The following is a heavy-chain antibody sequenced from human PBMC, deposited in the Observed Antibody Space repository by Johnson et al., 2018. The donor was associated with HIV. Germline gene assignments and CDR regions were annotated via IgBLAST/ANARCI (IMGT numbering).Heavy chain of an antibody. CDR2: IKQDGSEK. Sequence: VQLVESGGGLVQPGGSLRLSCAASGFTFSSYWMSWVRQAPGKGLEWVANIKQDGSEKYYVDSVKGRFTISRDNAKNSLYLQMNSLRAEDTAVYYCARERVVFASQSYSYGHDAFDIWGQGTMVTVSS. V-gene: IGHV3-7*01. J-gene: IGHJ3*02. CDR1: GFTFSSYW. D-gene: IGHD5-18*01. CDR3: ARERVVFASQSYSYGHDAFDI.